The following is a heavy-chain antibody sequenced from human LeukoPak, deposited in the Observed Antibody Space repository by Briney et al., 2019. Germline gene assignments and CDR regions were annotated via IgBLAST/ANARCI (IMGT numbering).Heavy chain of an antibody. CDR2: IYTSGST. CDR3: ARDRYDILTGYYPFDY. Sequence: SETLSLTCTVSGGSIGSGSYYWSWIRQPAGKGLEWIGRIYTSGSTNYNPSLKSRVTISVDTSKNQFSLKLSSVTAADTAVYYCARDRYDILTGYYPFDYWGQGTLVTVSS. CDR1: GGSIGSGSYY. J-gene: IGHJ4*02. D-gene: IGHD3-9*01. V-gene: IGHV4-61*02.